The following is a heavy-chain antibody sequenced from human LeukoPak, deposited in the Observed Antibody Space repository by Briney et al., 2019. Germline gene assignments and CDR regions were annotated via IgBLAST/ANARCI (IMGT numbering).Heavy chain of an antibody. Sequence: GGSLRLSCAVSGFTFSDHYVSWIRQAPGKGLDWLSYISPSGITTKYADSVKGRFTVSRDNAKNSVFLQLNNLRVEDTAVYFCARQRSSYYFDSRGQGTLVTVSS. CDR3: ARQRSSYYFDS. D-gene: IGHD6-19*01. CDR1: GFTFSDHY. V-gene: IGHV3-11*01. CDR2: ISPSGITT. J-gene: IGHJ4*02.